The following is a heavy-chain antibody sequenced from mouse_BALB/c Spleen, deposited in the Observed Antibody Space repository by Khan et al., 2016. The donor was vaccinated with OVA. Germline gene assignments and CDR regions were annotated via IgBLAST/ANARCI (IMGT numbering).Heavy chain of an antibody. CDR3: ARSTYRYAFAY. D-gene: IGHD2-14*01. CDR1: GDSITSGY. Sequence: EVKLEESGPSLVKPSQTLSLTCSVTGDSITSGYWSWIRKFPGNKLEYMGYMIYSGNTYYNPSLKSRISITRHTSKNQYYLQLTSVTTEDTATYYCARSTYRYAFAYWGQGTLVTVSA. V-gene: IGHV3-8*02. J-gene: IGHJ3*01. CDR2: MIYSGNT.